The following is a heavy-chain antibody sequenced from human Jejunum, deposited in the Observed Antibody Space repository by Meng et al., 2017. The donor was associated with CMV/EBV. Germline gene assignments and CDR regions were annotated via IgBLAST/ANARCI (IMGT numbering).Heavy chain of an antibody. D-gene: IGHD3-22*01. CDR2: IYSGGSTT. J-gene: IGHJ4*02. V-gene: IGHV3-23*03. CDR1: AFTFSTYA. Sequence: CAASAFTFSTYAMTWVRQAPGKGLEWVSLIYSGGSTTYYADSVKGRFTISRDDSKNTLYLQMNSLRAEDTAIYYCAKDLFYDGSGYYLGNWGQGALVTV. CDR3: AKDLFYDGSGYYLGN.